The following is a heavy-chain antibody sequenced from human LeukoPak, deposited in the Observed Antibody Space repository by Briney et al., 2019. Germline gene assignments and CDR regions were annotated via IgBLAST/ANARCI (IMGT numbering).Heavy chain of an antibody. CDR1: GFTFSSYA. CDR3: ARDRAPGYCSGGSCYSGYYYYGMDV. Sequence: GRSLRLSCAASGFTFSSYAMHWVRQAPGKGLEWVAVISYDGSNKYYADSVKGRLTISRDNSKNTLYLQMNSLRAEDTAAYYCARDRAPGYCSGGSCYSGYYYYGMDVWGQGTTVTVSS. J-gene: IGHJ6*02. V-gene: IGHV3-30-3*01. D-gene: IGHD2-15*01. CDR2: ISYDGSNK.